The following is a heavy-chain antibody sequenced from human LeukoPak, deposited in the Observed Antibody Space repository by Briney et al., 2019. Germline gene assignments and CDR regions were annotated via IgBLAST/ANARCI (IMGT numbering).Heavy chain of an antibody. CDR2: IFHSGYT. J-gene: IGHJ4*02. V-gene: IGHV4-38-2*02. CDR1: GDSVGSPYY. D-gene: IGHD4-17*01. CDR3: ARAVTGEPDYFDF. Sequence: SETLSLTCSVSGDSVGSPYYWGWVRQPPGKGLEWIASIFHSGYTYQNPSLKSRVALSVDTSRNQFSLKLTSETAAETALYYCARAVTGEPDYFDFWGQGTLVTVSS.